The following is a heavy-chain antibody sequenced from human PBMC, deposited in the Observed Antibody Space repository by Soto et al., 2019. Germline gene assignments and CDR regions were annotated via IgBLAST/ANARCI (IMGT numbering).Heavy chain of an antibody. J-gene: IGHJ5*02. Sequence: PGGSLRLSCAGAGFTFGDSYMSWIRQAPGKGLEWLSYISPGSRYPAYADSVKGRFTISRDNAKRSLYLQMMSLTAEDTAIYYCVRGGGGGLFDPWGQGTMVTVSA. CDR3: VRGGGGGLFDP. D-gene: IGHD2-15*01. CDR2: ISPGSRYP. CDR1: GFTFGDSY. V-gene: IGHV3-11*06.